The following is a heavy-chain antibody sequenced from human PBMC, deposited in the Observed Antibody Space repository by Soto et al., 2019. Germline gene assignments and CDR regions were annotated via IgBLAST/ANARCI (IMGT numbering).Heavy chain of an antibody. CDR3: AKVSATDILTGYYYKAPGDYYYYYGMDV. D-gene: IGHD3-9*01. CDR2: ISGSGGST. V-gene: IGHV3-23*01. CDR1: GFTFSSYA. J-gene: IGHJ6*01. Sequence: EVQLLESGGGLVQPGGSLRLSCAASGFTFSSYAMSWVRQAPGKGLEWVSAISGSGGSTYYADSVKGRFTISRDNSKNTLYLQMNSLRAEDTAVYYCAKVSATDILTGYYYKAPGDYYYYYGMDVW.